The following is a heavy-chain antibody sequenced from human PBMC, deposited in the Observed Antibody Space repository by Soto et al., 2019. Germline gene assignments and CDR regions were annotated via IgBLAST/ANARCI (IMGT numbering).Heavy chain of an antibody. CDR1: GFTFSSYA. CDR3: ASRGSGSYYDY. D-gene: IGHD1-26*01. Sequence: EVQLLESGGGLVQPGGSLRLSCAASGFTFSSYAMRWVRQAPGKGLEWVSAISGSGGSTYYADSVKGRFTISRDNSKNPLYLQMTSLRAEDTAVYYCASRGSGSYYDYWGQGTLVTVSS. V-gene: IGHV3-23*01. CDR2: ISGSGGST. J-gene: IGHJ4*02.